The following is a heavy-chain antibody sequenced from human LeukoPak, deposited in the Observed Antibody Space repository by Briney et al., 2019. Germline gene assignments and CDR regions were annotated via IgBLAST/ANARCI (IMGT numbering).Heavy chain of an antibody. CDR1: GYTFTSYY. CDR2: INPSGGST. V-gene: IGHV1-46*01. Sequence: ASVKVSCKAPGYTFTSYYMHWERQAPGQGLEWMGIINPSGGSTSYAQKFQGRVTMTRDTSTSTVYMELSSLRSEDTAVYYCARAALTTATILVFDYWGQGTLVTVSS. CDR3: ARAALTTATILVFDY. D-gene: IGHD5-12*01. J-gene: IGHJ4*02.